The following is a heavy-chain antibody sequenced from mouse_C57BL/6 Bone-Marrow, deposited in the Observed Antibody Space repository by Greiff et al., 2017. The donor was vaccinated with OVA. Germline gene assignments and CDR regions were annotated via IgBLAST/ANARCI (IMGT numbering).Heavy chain of an antibody. CDR1: GYTFTSYG. D-gene: IGHD3-3*01. CDR3: ATRAYCDY. V-gene: IGHV1-64*01. CDR2: IHPNSGST. J-gene: IGHJ1*03. Sequence: QVQLQQSGAELVKPGASVKLSCKASGYTFTSYGMHWVKQRPGQGLEWIGVIHPNSGSTNYNEKFKGKATLTADKSSSTAYMQLRSLTSEDSAVYYCATRAYCDYWGKGTTVTVSA.